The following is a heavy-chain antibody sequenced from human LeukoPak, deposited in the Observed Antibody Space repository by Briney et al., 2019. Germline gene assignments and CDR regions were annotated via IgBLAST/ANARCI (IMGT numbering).Heavy chain of an antibody. CDR3: ATLSVAVPAAIHYDFWSGYYAP. Sequence: GASVKVSCKVSGYTLTELSMHWVRQAPGKGLEWMGGFDPEDGETIYAQKFQGRVTMTEDTSTDTAYMELSSLRSEDTAVYYCATLSVAVPAAIHYDFWSGYYAPWGQGTLVTVSS. D-gene: IGHD3-3*01. CDR1: GYTLTELS. CDR2: FDPEDGET. J-gene: IGHJ5*02. V-gene: IGHV1-24*01.